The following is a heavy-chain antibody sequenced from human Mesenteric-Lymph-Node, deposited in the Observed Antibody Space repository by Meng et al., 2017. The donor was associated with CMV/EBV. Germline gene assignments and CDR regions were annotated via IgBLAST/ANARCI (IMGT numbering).Heavy chain of an antibody. D-gene: IGHD1-26*01. Sequence: GGSLRLSCAASGFTFSSYWMHWVRQAPGKGLVWVSRINSDGSSTSYADSVKGRFTISRDNAKNTLYLQMNSLRAEDTAVYYCARQISVSGMGNIEAFDIWGQGTMVTVSS. CDR2: INSDGSST. V-gene: IGHV3-74*01. CDR1: GFTFSSYW. J-gene: IGHJ3*02. CDR3: ARQISVSGMGNIEAFDI.